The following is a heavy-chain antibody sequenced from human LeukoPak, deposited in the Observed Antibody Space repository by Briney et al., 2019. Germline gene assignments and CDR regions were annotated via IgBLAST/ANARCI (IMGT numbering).Heavy chain of an antibody. Sequence: ASVEVSCKASGYTFTTYGFSWVRQAPGQGLEWLGWISAYNGQTNYAQKVQGRVTMTTDTSTKTAYMELRSLGSDDTAVYYCAGVAGFYWNSDSFDYWGQGTQVTVSS. D-gene: IGHD1-7*01. CDR3: AGVAGFYWNSDSFDY. CDR2: ISAYNGQT. CDR1: GYTFTTYG. V-gene: IGHV1-18*01. J-gene: IGHJ4*02.